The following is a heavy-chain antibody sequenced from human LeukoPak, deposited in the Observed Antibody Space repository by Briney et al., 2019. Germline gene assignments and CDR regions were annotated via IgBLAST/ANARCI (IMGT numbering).Heavy chain of an antibody. Sequence: ASVKVSCKASGYTFTNYYIHWVRQAPGQGLEWMGIINPGGGSTSYAQKFQGRVTMTGDTSTSTVYMELSSLRSEDTAVYYCATGRITMVRGVISPLDYWGQGTLVTVSS. CDR3: ATGRITMVRGVISPLDY. V-gene: IGHV1-46*01. J-gene: IGHJ4*02. CDR2: INPGGGST. CDR1: GYTFTNYY. D-gene: IGHD3-10*01.